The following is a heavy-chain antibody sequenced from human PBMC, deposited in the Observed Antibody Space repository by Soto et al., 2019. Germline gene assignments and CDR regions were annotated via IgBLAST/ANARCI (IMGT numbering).Heavy chain of an antibody. V-gene: IGHV3-9*01. D-gene: IGHD3-22*01. CDR1: GFFFDNYA. CDR3: AKDSHAYYYDSSGYYLPRPFDY. J-gene: IGHJ4*02. CDR2: LSGNSDIV. Sequence: PGGSLRLSCVTSGFFFDNYAMHWVRQAPGKGPEWVSGLSGNSDIVAYADSVKGRFTISRDNSKNTLYLQMNSLRAEDTAVYYCAKDSHAYYYDSSGYYLPRPFDYWGQGTLVTVSS.